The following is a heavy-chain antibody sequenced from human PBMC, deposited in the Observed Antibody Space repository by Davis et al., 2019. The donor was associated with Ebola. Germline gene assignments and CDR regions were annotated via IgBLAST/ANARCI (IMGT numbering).Heavy chain of an antibody. CDR3: ARDVVAVLPTGKPWPASYYSYTFDV. CDR1: GFTFSSYA. D-gene: IGHD2-2*02. Sequence: GGSLRLSCAASGFTFSSYAMSWVRQATGKGLEWVAFISADGTNKYYTDSVKGRFTLARDTSKNTLYLHMNSLRPEDTGVYYCARDVVAVLPTGKPWPASYYSYTFDVWGQGTTVIVSS. V-gene: IGHV3-30-3*01. CDR2: ISADGTNK. J-gene: IGHJ6*02.